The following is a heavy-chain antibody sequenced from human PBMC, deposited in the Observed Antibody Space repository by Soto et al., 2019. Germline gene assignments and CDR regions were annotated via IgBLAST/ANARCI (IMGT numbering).Heavy chain of an antibody. V-gene: IGHV1-2*02. J-gene: IGHJ6*02. CDR3: ARGAIYYYDSSGPNDV. CDR2: INPNSGGT. CDR1: GYTFTGYY. D-gene: IGHD3-22*01. Sequence: ASVKGSRKASGYTFTGYYMHWVRQAPGQGLEWMGWINPNSGGTNYAQKLQGRGTMTRDTSISTAYMELSRLRSDDTAVYYCARGAIYYYDSSGPNDVWSQATTVPVS.